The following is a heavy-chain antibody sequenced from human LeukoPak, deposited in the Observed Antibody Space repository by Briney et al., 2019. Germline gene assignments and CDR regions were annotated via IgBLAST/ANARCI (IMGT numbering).Heavy chain of an antibody. V-gene: IGHV1-2*02. D-gene: IGHD1-26*01. CDR2: INPNSGGT. CDR3: ARARPAYSGSFGL. Sequence: ASVKVSCKASGYIFTDYYMHWVRQAPGQGLEWMGWINPNSGGTKYAQKFQGRVTMTRDTSISTAYMELSGLRSDDTAVYYCARARPAYSGSFGLWGQGTLVTVSS. J-gene: IGHJ4*02. CDR1: GYIFTDYY.